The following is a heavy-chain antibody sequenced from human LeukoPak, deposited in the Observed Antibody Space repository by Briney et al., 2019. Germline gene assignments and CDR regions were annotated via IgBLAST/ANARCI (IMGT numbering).Heavy chain of an antibody. J-gene: IGHJ4*02. CDR2: IRYDGSNK. D-gene: IGHD3-10*01. Sequence: GGSLRLSCAASGFTFSSYGMHWVRQAPGKGLEWVAFIRYDGSNKYYADSVKGRFTISRDNSKNTLYLQMNSLRAEDTAVYYCVKDRNVLLWFGELSTLRYWGQGTLVTVSS. V-gene: IGHV3-30*02. CDR1: GFTFSSYG. CDR3: VKDRNVLLWFGELSTLRY.